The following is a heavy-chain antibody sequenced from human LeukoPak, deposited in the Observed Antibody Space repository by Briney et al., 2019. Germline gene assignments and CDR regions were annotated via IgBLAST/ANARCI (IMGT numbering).Heavy chain of an antibody. V-gene: IGHV4-59*01. D-gene: IGHD2-2*02. Sequence: SETLSLTCIVSGDSISPYYWNWIRQPPGKGLEWIGYIYYSGDTNYNPSLKSRVTMSVDTSKNQFSLRLSSVTAADTAVYYCARALRYCSSTSCYTVGYWFDPWGQGTLVTVSS. CDR2: IYYSGDT. CDR3: ARALRYCSSTSCYTVGYWFDP. CDR1: GDSISPYY. J-gene: IGHJ5*02.